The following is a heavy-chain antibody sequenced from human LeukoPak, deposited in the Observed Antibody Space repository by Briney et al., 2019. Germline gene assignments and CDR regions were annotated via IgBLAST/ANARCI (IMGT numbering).Heavy chain of an antibody. J-gene: IGHJ4*02. D-gene: IGHD3-10*01. CDR3: ARLLWFGESIYFDY. CDR2: IYSGGST. V-gene: IGHV3-53*01. CDR1: GFTVSSNY. Sequence: GGSLRLSCAASGFTVSSNYMSWVRQAPGKGLEWVSVIYSGGSTYYADSVKGRFTISRDNSKNTLYLQMNSLRAEDTAVYYCARLLWFGESIYFDYWGQGTLVTVSS.